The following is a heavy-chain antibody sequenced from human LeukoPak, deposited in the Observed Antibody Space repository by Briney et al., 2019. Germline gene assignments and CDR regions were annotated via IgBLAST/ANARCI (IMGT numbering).Heavy chain of an antibody. D-gene: IGHD6-13*01. CDR2: IYTSGST. CDR3: ARHVSGQLVRGVYYYYYYYMDV. V-gene: IGHV4-4*09. Sequence: SETLSLTCTVSGGSISSYYWSWIRQPPGKGLEWIWSIYTSGSTNYNPSLKSRVTISVDTSKNQFSLKLSSVTAADTAVYYCARHVSGQLVRGVYYYYYYYMDVWGKGTTVTVSS. J-gene: IGHJ6*03. CDR1: GGSISSYY.